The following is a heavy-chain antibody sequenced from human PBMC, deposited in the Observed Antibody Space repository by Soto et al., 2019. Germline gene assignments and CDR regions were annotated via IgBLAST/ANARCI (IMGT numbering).Heavy chain of an antibody. D-gene: IGHD2-15*01. CDR1: GGSFSGYY. CDR3: ARGRMSWSYYYYMDV. CDR2: INHSGST. Sequence: SETLSLTCAVYGGSFSGYYWSWIRQPPGKGLEWIGEINHSGSTNYNPSLKSRVTISVDTSKNQFSLKLSSVTAADTAVYYCARGRMSWSYYYYMDVWGKGTTVTVSS. V-gene: IGHV4-34*01. J-gene: IGHJ6*03.